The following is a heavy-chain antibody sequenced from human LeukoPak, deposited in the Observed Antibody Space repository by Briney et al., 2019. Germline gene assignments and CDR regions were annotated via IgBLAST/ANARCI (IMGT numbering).Heavy chain of an antibody. CDR3: ARELGVVVIGDAFDI. J-gene: IGHJ3*02. Sequence: PGGSLRLSCAAPGFTFSNYWMHWVRQAPGKGLVWVSRINTDGRSTSYADSVKGRFTISRDNAKNTLSLQMNSLSAEDTAVYYCARELGVVVIGDAFDIWGQGTMVTVSS. D-gene: IGHD3-22*01. V-gene: IGHV3-74*01. CDR2: INTDGRST. CDR1: GFTFSNYW.